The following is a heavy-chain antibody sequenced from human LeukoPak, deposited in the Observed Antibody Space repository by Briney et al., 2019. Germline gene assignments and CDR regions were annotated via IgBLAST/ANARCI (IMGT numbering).Heavy chain of an antibody. CDR3: ARGRKIYSNSDFDY. V-gene: IGHV3-53*01. CDR2: IYSGTI. CDR1: GFTFSSNS. Sequence: GGSLRLSCTVSGFTFSSNSMSWVRQAPGKGLEWVSFIYSGTIHYSDSVKGRFTISRDNSKNTLYLQMNSLRAEDTALYYCARGRKIYSNSDFDYWGQGTLVTVSS. D-gene: IGHD4-11*01. J-gene: IGHJ4*02.